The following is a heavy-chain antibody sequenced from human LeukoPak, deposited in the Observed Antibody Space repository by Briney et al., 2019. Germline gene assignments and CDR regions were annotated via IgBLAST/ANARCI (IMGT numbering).Heavy chain of an antibody. CDR3: ARNVGWYSHDS. Sequence: ETLSLTCTVSGGSISSGGYYWSWIRQHPGKGLEWIGFIFGSGSTNYDPSLRGRVTISEDTSKNHFSLKLTSVTAADTAVYYCARNVGWYSHDSWGQGTLVTVSS. D-gene: IGHD6-19*01. CDR2: IFGSGST. V-gene: IGHV4-61*03. J-gene: IGHJ4*02. CDR1: GGSISSGGYY.